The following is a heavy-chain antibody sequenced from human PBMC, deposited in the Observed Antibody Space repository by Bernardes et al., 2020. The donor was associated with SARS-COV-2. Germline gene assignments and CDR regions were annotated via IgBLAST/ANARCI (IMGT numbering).Heavy chain of an antibody. J-gene: IGHJ4*02. Sequence: GSLSPSCAASGFTFSRYGMHWVRPAPGKGLEWVAVISYDGGEKLYADSVKGRFTISRDNSKNTLYLQMNSLRAEDTAVYYCATTPQYEYTRVFDFWGQGTLVTVSS. V-gene: IGHV3-30*03. CDR2: ISYDGGEK. CDR3: ATTPQYEYTRVFDF. D-gene: IGHD2-15*01. CDR1: GFTFSRYG.